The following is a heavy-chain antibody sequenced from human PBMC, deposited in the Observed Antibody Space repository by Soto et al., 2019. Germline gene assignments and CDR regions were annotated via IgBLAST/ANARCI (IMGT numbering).Heavy chain of an antibody. CDR2: IWYDGSNK. CDR3: AREKDIAARPLDY. V-gene: IGHV3-33*01. Sequence: PGGSLRLSCAASGFTFSTYGMHWVRQAPGEGLEWVAVIWYDGSNKYYADSVKGRFTISRDNSQNTLYLQMNSLRADDTAVYYCAREKDIAARPLDYWGQGTLVTVSS. CDR1: GFTFSTYG. J-gene: IGHJ4*02. D-gene: IGHD6-6*01.